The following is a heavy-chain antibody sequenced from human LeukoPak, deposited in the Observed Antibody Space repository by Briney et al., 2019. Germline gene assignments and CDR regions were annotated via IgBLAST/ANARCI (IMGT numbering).Heavy chain of an antibody. D-gene: IGHD5-12*01. CDR1: GLTFSSHW. V-gene: IGHV3-7*01. Sequence: GGSLRLSCAASGLTFSSHWMHWVRQAPGKGLEWVANINQDGSEKYYVDSVKGRFTISRDNAKNSLYLQMNSLRAGDTAVYYCARGGYVKYYFDYWGQGTLVTVSS. J-gene: IGHJ4*02. CDR3: ARGGYVKYYFDY. CDR2: INQDGSEK.